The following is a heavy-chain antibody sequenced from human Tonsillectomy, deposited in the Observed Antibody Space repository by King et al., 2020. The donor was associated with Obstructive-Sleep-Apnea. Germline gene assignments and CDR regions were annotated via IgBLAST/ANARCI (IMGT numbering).Heavy chain of an antibody. D-gene: IGHD1-1*01. CDR3: AKAPETGTTSGFDY. V-gene: IGHV3-30*04. CDR1: GFIFSNYA. J-gene: IGHJ4*02. Sequence: VQLVESGGGVVQPGTSLRLSCAASGFIFSNYAMHWVRQAPGKGLEWVALISYDGRNKFDADSLKGRFTISRDNSKNTLFLRMNSLGVEDTAVYYCAKAPETGTTSGFDYWGQGTLVTVSS. CDR2: ISYDGRNK.